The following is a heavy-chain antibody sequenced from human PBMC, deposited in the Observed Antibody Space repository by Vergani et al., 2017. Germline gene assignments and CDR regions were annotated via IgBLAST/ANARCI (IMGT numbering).Heavy chain of an antibody. Sequence: QVQLVESGGGVVQPGRSLRLSCAASGFTFSRYGMHCVRQAPGKGLEWVAVISYDGSNKYYAHSVKGRFTNTRDNSKNTLYLQMNRLRAEDTAVYYCAKSLDSSGYYRVDYWGQGTLVTVSS. J-gene: IGHJ4*02. D-gene: IGHD3-22*01. CDR1: GFTFSRYG. CDR2: ISYDGSNK. V-gene: IGHV3-30*18. CDR3: AKSLDSSGYYRVDY.